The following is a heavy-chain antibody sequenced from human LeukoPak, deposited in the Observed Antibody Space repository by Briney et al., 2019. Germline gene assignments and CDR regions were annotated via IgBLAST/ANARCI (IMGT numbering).Heavy chain of an antibody. J-gene: IGHJ3*02. V-gene: IGHV4-59*01. CDR3: ARDTRDAFDI. Sequence: SSETLSLTCTVSGGSISGFYWNWIRQPPGKGLEWIGYVYYSGNTNYNPSLKSRVTISLDTSKNQFSLKLRSVTAADTAVYYCARDTRDAFDIWGQGTMVTVSS. CDR2: VYYSGNT. CDR1: GGSISGFY.